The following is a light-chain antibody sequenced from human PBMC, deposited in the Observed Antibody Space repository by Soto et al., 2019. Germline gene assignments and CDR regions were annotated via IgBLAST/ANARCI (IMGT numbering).Light chain of an antibody. CDR3: QSYDSTMSARYV. J-gene: IGLJ1*01. V-gene: IGLV1-40*01. Sequence: QSVLTQPPSVSGAPGQRVTISCTGSSSNIGADYDVHWYQQRPGTAPKLLIFGNINRPSVVPDRVSGSKSGTSASLAITGLQAEDEGDYYCQSYDSTMSARYVFGTGTKLTVL. CDR2: GNI. CDR1: SSNIGADYD.